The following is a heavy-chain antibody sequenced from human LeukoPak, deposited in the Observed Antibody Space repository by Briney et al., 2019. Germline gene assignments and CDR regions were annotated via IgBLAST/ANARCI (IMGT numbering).Heavy chain of an antibody. V-gene: IGHV4-59*03. J-gene: IGHJ3*02. CDR3: AKTNWGAFDI. Sequence: SETLSLTCTVSGGSISSYYWSWIRQPPGKGLEWIGYIYYSGSTNYNPSLKSRVTISVDTSKNLFSLKLGSMTAADTAVYYCAKTNWGAFDIWGQGTMVTVSS. CDR2: IYYSGST. D-gene: IGHD7-27*01. CDR1: GGSISSYY.